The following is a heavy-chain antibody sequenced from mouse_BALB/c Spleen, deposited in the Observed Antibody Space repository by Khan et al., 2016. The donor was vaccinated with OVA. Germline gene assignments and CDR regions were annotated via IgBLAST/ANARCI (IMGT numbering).Heavy chain of an antibody. V-gene: IGHV1-20*02. Sequence: VQLQQSGPELVRPGASVKISCKASGYSFTGYFMNWVMQSHGKSLEWIGRINPHIGETFYNQRFKDKATLTVDESSSTAHMEIRSLASEASAVYYCTRIYRSDFDYWGQGTTLTVSS. CDR2: INPHIGET. J-gene: IGHJ2*01. CDR3: TRIYRSDFDY. CDR1: GYSFTGYF. D-gene: IGHD1-1*01.